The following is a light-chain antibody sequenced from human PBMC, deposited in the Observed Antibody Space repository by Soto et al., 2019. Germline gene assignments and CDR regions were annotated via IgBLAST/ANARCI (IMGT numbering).Light chain of an antibody. CDR2: GAS. J-gene: IGKJ4*01. CDR1: QSVSSDY. V-gene: IGKV3D-20*02. CDR3: QQRNDWPLT. Sequence: EIVLTQSPGTLSLSPGERATLSCRASQSVSSDYLAWYQKRPGQAPRLLIHGASTRAPGIPDRFSGSGSGTDFTLTITRLAPEDFAVYYCQQRNDWPLTFGGGTKVDIK.